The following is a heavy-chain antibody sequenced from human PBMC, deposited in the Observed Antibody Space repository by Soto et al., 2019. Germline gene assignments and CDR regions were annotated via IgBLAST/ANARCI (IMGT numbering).Heavy chain of an antibody. J-gene: IGHJ4*02. D-gene: IGHD1-7*01. CDR1: GFTFSSYA. Sequence: EVQLLESGGGLVQPGGSLRLSCAASGFTFSSYAMSWVRQAPGKGLEWVSAISGSGGSTYYADSVKGRFTISRDNSKNTLDLQMNSLRAEETAGYYFAKDLGLELPLFFDYWGQGTLVTVSS. CDR3: AKDLGLELPLFFDY. V-gene: IGHV3-23*01. CDR2: ISGSGGST.